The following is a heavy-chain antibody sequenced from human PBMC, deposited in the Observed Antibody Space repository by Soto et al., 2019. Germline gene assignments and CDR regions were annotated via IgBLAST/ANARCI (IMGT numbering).Heavy chain of an antibody. D-gene: IGHD6-19*01. J-gene: IGHJ6*02. V-gene: IGHV4-59*12. CDR2: MYRGST. CDR1: GGYFSNYY. Sequence: PSETLSLTCTVSGGYFSNYYWSWIRQTPGRRLEWIGYMYRGSTYYNPSLKSRVTFSLDTSKNQFSLKLRSVTAADTAVYYCARDRVGVAVAGTADGSDYYYYYGMDVWGQGTTVTVSS. CDR3: ARDRVGVAVAGTADGSDYYYYYGMDV.